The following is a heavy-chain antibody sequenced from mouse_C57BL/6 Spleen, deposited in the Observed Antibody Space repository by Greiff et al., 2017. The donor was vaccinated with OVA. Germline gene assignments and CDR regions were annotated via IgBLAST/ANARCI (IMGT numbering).Heavy chain of an antibody. V-gene: IGHV3-6*01. Sequence: EVQLQQSGPGLVKPSQSLSLTCSVTGYSITSGYYWNWIRQFPGNKLEWMGYISYDGSNNYNPSLKNRISITRDTSKNQFFLKLNSVTTEDTATYYCARGRGTTAYWYFDVWGTGTTVTVSS. CDR2: ISYDGSN. CDR3: ARGRGTTAYWYFDV. J-gene: IGHJ1*03. D-gene: IGHD1-2*01. CDR1: GYSITSGYY.